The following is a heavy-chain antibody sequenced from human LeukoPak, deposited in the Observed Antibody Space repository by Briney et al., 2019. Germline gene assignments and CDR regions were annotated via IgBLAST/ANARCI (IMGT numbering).Heavy chain of an antibody. CDR1: GFTFSSYA. D-gene: IGHD7-27*01. V-gene: IGHV3-23*01. CDR3: ARVGPWGQLYYYYGMDV. CDR2: ISGSGGST. Sequence: PGGSLRLSCAASGFTFSSYAMSWVRQAPGKGLKWVSAISGSGGSTYYADSVKGRFTISRDNSKNTLYLQMNSLRAEDTAVYYCARVGPWGQLYYYYGMDVWGQGTTVTVSS. J-gene: IGHJ6*02.